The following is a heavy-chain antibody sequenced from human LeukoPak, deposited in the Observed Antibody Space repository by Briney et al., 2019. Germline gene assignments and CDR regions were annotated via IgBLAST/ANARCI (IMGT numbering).Heavy chain of an antibody. D-gene: IGHD2-21*02. J-gene: IGHJ4*02. CDR3: ATEEELLFYRTLDY. CDR1: GFTFSSYA. Sequence: QPGGSLRLSCAASGFTFSSYAMSWVRQAPGKGLEWVSAISGSGGSTYYADSVKGRFTISRDNSKNTLYLQMNSLRAEDTAVYYCATEEELLFYRTLDYWGQGTLVTVSS. V-gene: IGHV3-23*01. CDR2: ISGSGGST.